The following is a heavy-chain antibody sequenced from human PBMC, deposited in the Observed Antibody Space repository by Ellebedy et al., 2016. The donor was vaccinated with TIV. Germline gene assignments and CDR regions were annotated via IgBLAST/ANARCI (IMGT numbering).Heavy chain of an antibody. CDR1: GFTFGDHY. J-gene: IGHJ4*02. V-gene: IGHV3-72*01. D-gene: IGHD3-22*01. CDR2: IRKRTNGYTT. Sequence: GESLKISCSASGFTFGDHYMDWVRQAPGKGLEWVGRIRKRTNGYTTEYAASVKGRFTISRDDLENSLYLQMNSLTTEDTAVYYCVRRGIYFDGYDYWGQGTLVTVSS. CDR3: VRRGIYFDGYDY.